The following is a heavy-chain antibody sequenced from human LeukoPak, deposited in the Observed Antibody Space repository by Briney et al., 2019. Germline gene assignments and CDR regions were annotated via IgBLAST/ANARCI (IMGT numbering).Heavy chain of an antibody. CDR2: IYSGGST. J-gene: IGHJ4*02. D-gene: IGHD3-3*01. CDR1: GFTVSSNY. CDR3: ASSSGYDFWSGYYSPSDY. Sequence: GGSLRLSCAASGFTVSSNYMSWVRQAPGKGLEWVSVIYSGGSTYYADSVKGRFTISRDNPKNTLYLQMNSLGAEDTAVYYCASSSGYDFWSGYYSPSDYWGQGTLVTVSS. V-gene: IGHV3-66*01.